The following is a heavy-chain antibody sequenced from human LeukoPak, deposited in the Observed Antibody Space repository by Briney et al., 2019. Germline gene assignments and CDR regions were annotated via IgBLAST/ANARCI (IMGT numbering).Heavy chain of an antibody. Sequence: GASVKVSCKASGYTXTGHYMHGVRQAPGQGLEWMGWINPNRGDTNYAQKFQDSVTMTRDTSSNTAYMELRRLTSDDTAVYYCARSSTVTNPYYYYGMDVWGQGTTITVSS. D-gene: IGHD4-17*01. CDR3: ARSSTVTNPYYYYGMDV. J-gene: IGHJ6*02. CDR2: INPNRGDT. V-gene: IGHV1-2*02. CDR1: GYTXTGHY.